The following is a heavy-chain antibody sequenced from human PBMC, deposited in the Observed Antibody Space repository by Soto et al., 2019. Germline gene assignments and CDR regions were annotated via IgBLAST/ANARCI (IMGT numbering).Heavy chain of an antibody. CDR1: GGSVSSGDYF. CDR3: AREKGYISGPKNFDS. CDR2: IYDSGSS. V-gene: IGHV4-30-4*01. Sequence: NPSETLSLTCTVSGGSVSSGDYFWRWIRQPPGKGLEWIGYIYDSGSSYYNPSLKSRVTMSVDTSKNQFSLKLRSVTAADTAMYYCAREKGYISGPKNFDSWGQGTLVTVSS. D-gene: IGHD5-12*01. J-gene: IGHJ4*02.